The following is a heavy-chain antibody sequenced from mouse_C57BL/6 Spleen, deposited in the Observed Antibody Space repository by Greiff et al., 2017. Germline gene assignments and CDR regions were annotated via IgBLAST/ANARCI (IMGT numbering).Heavy chain of an antibody. CDR2: INPNNGGT. D-gene: IGHD2-4*01. Sequence: VQLQQSGPELVKPGASVKISCKASGYTFTDYYMNWVKQSHGKSLEWIGDINPNNGGTSYNQKFKGKATLTVDKSSSTAYMELRSLTSEDSAVYYCARNDYDGGWIAYWGQGTLVTVSA. V-gene: IGHV1-26*01. J-gene: IGHJ3*01. CDR1: GYTFTDYY. CDR3: ARNDYDGGWIAY.